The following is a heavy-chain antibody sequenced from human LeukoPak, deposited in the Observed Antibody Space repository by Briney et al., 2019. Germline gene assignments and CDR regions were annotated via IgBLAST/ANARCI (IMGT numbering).Heavy chain of an antibody. Sequence: SVRVSCKASGGTFSSYAISWVRQAPGQGLEWMGGIIPIFGTANYAQKFQGRVTITADESTSTAYMELSSLRSEDTAVYYCARPRGYSGYDSAFDIWGQATLVTV. D-gene: IGHD5-12*01. CDR3: ARPRGYSGYDSAFDI. V-gene: IGHV1-69*01. CDR1: GGTFSSYA. CDR2: IIPIFGTA. J-gene: IGHJ3*02.